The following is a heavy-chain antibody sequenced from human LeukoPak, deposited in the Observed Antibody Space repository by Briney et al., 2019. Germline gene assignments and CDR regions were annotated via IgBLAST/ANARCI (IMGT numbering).Heavy chain of an antibody. J-gene: IGHJ4*02. D-gene: IGHD6-13*01. V-gene: IGHV3-66*01. CDR3: ARGRHSSSWSPIDY. CDR1: GFTVTSNY. CDR2: IYSDDDT. Sequence: PGGSLRLSCAASGFTVTSNYMSWVRQAPGKGLEWVSVIYSDDDTYHADSVKGRFTISRDKSKNTLYLQMNSLRAEDTAMYYCARGRHSSSWSPIDYWGQGTLVTVSS.